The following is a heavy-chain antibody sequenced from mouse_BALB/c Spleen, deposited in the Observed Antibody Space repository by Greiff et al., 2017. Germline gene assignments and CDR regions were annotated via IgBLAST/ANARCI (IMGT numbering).Heavy chain of an antibody. CDR3: AIIHYYGYGYAMDY. D-gene: IGHD1-2*01. V-gene: IGHV2-9*02. CDR2: IWAGGST. Sequence: VKLQESGPGLVAPSQSLSITCTVSGFSLTSYGVHWVRQPPGKGLEWLGVIWAGGSTNYNSALMSRLSISKDNSKSQVFLKMNSLQTDDTAMYYCAIIHYYGYGYAMDYWGQGTSVTVSS. CDR1: GFSLTSYG. J-gene: IGHJ4*01.